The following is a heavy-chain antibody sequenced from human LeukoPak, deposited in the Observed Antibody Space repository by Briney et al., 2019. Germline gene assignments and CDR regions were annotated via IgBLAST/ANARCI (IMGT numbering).Heavy chain of an antibody. Sequence: GGSLRLSCAASGFTFSSYWMSWVRQAPVKGLEWVSAISGSGGTTYYADSVKGRFTISRDNSKNTLYLQMNSLRAGDTAVYYCAKPSLTYYDILTGYSVWGQGTLVTVSS. V-gene: IGHV3-23*01. CDR2: ISGSGGTT. D-gene: IGHD3-9*01. CDR1: GFTFSSYW. J-gene: IGHJ4*02. CDR3: AKPSLTYYDILTGYSV.